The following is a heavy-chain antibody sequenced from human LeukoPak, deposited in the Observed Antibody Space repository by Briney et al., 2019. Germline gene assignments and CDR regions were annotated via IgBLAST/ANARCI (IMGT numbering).Heavy chain of an antibody. D-gene: IGHD1-26*01. CDR1: GSSFTSYW. CDR3: ARLMEDRWELPLYY. CDR2: IYPGDSDT. J-gene: IGHJ4*02. V-gene: IGHV5-51*01. Sequence: GESLKISCKASGSSFTSYWIGWVRQMPGKGLEWMGIIYPGDSDTRYSPSFQGQVTISADKSISTAYLQWSSLKASDTAMYYCARLMEDRWELPLYYWGQGTLVTVSS.